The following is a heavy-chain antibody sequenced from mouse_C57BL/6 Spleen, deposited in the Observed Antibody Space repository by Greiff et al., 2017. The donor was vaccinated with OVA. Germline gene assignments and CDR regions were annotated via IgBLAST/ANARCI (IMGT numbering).Heavy chain of an antibody. CDR2: FYPGSGSI. V-gene: IGHV1-62-2*01. Sequence: VQLQQSGAELVRPGASVKLSCTASGYTFTEYSIHWVKQRSGQGLEWIGWFYPGSGSIKYDEKFQDKATLTADKSSSTVYMELSRLTSEDSAVYFCARHEEGGANSWFAYWGQGTLVTVSA. D-gene: IGHD4-1*01. CDR1: GYTFTEYS. J-gene: IGHJ3*01. CDR3: ARHEEGGANSWFAY.